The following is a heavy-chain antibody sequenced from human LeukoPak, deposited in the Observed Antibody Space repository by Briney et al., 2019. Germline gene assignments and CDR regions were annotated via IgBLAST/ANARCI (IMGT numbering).Heavy chain of an antibody. Sequence: PGGSLRLSCAASGFTFSNAWMSWVRQAPGKGLEWVSAISGSGGSTYYADSVKGRFTISRDNSKNTLYLRMNSLRAEDTAVYYCAKDPYCSSTSCYSPFDYWGQGTLVTVSS. CDR2: ISGSGGST. J-gene: IGHJ4*02. D-gene: IGHD2-2*01. CDR3: AKDPYCSSTSCYSPFDY. V-gene: IGHV3-23*01. CDR1: GFTFSNAW.